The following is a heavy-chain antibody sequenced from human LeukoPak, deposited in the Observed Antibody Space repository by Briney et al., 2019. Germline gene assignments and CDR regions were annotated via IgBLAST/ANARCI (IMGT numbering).Heavy chain of an antibody. CDR3: AGWRYSYGSSFDY. CDR2: IYYSGST. J-gene: IGHJ4*02. Sequence: PSETLSLTCTVSGGTISRYYWSWIRQPPGKGLEWIGYIYYSGSTNYNPSLKSRVTISVDTSKNQFSLKLSSVTAADTAVYYCAGWRYSYGSSFDYWGQGTLVTVSS. V-gene: IGHV4-59*01. D-gene: IGHD5-18*01. CDR1: GGTISRYY.